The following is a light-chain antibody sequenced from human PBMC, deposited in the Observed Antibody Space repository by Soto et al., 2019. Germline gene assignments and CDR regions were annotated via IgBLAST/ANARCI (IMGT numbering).Light chain of an antibody. CDR2: EVT. J-gene: IGLJ1*01. CDR3: ASYAGSRTYV. Sequence: GSPGESGTLCWSGRDIGNYNLVSWYQHLPGRAPKLLIFEVTMRPSGISDRFSGSKSASTASLTISGLQAEDEGDYYCASYAGSRTYVFGSGTKV. V-gene: IGLV2-23*02. CDR1: RDIGNYNL.